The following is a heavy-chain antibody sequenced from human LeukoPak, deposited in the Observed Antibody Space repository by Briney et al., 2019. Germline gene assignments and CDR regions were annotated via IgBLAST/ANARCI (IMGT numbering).Heavy chain of an antibody. J-gene: IGHJ5*02. V-gene: IGHV1-18*01. CDR3: AREAIGITIFGVVILGGWFDP. CDR1: GYTFTSYG. CDR2: ISAYNGNT. D-gene: IGHD3-3*01. Sequence: APVKVSYKASGYTFTSYGISWVRQAPGQGLEWMGWISAYNGNTNYAQKLQGRVTMTTDTSTSTAYMELRSLRSDDTAVYYCAREAIGITIFGVVILGGWFDPWGQGTLVTVSS.